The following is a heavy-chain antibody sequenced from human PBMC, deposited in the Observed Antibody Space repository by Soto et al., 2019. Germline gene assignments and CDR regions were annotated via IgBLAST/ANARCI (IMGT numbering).Heavy chain of an antibody. J-gene: IGHJ5*02. CDR2: ISSGSEYR. Sequence: EVQLVESGGGLAKPGGSLRLSCVASGFTFSSYNMNWVRQAPGKGLEWVSFISSGSEYRYYADSVRGRFNISRDNAQNSLYLHLNSLRPEDTAVYYCTRDRQLVQDWFDPWGKGTPVTVSS. V-gene: IGHV3-21*01. CDR3: TRDRQLVQDWFDP. D-gene: IGHD1-1*01. CDR1: GFTFSSYN.